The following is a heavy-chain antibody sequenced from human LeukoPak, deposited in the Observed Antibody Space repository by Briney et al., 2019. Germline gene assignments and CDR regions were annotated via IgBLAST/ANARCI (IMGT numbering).Heavy chain of an antibody. CDR3: ARVLFNSYGSGTHFDS. CDR1: GGSISSYY. D-gene: IGHD3-10*01. CDR2: IYYSGST. Sequence: PSETLSLTCTVSGGSISSYYWSWIRQPPGKGLEWIGYIYYSGSTNYNPSLKSRVMMSADTSKNQFSLKLSPVTAADTAVYYCARVLFNSYGSGTHFDSWGQGTLVTVSS. V-gene: IGHV4-59*12. J-gene: IGHJ4*02.